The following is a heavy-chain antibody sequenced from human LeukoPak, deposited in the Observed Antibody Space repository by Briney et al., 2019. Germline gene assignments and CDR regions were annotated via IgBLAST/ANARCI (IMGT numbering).Heavy chain of an antibody. J-gene: IGHJ5*02. Sequence: GASVKVSCKASGGTFSSYAISWVRQAPGQGLEWMGRINPNSGGTNYAQKFQGRVTMTRDTSISTAYMELSRLRSDDTAVYYCARGLTYYDFWSGYSNWFDPWGQGTLVTVSS. CDR1: GGTFSSYA. V-gene: IGHV1-2*06. CDR3: ARGLTYYDFWSGYSNWFDP. D-gene: IGHD3-3*01. CDR2: INPNSGGT.